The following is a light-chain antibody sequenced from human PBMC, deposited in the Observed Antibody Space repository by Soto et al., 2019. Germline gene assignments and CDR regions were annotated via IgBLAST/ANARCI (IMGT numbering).Light chain of an antibody. CDR3: QQYDKWPRT. Sequence: ETVLSQSPDTLSLSPGDRATLSCTASQRVSSSYLAWYQQKPGQAPRLLIYGASARATGIPDRFSGGGSGAEYTLTISSLQSEDFAVYYCQQYDKWPRTFGQGTKVDIK. V-gene: IGKV3-15*01. J-gene: IGKJ1*01. CDR1: QRVSSSY. CDR2: GAS.